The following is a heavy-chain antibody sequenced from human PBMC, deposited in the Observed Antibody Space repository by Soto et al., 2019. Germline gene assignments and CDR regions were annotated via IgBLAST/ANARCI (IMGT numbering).Heavy chain of an antibody. D-gene: IGHD2-2*01. V-gene: IGHV3-23*01. Sequence: GGSLRLSCTASGFIFSSYAMSWVRQAPGKGLEWVSAISGSGDSTYYADSVKGRFSISRDNSKNTLYLQMNSLRAEDTAVYYCAKDQVVPGKYYHYYMDVWGKGTTVTVSS. J-gene: IGHJ6*03. CDR2: ISGSGDST. CDR3: AKDQVVPGKYYHYYMDV. CDR1: GFIFSSYA.